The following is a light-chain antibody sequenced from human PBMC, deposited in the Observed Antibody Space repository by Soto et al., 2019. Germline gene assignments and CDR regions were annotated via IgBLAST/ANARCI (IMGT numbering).Light chain of an antibody. CDR1: QTVINNN. CDR2: DAS. Sequence: EIVLTQSPATLSLSPGERATLSCGASQTVINNNLAWYQHKPGLAPRLLIYDASTRATGIPDRFSGSGSGTDFTLPISRLEPEDFAVYYCQQYGSLITFGQGTRLEIK. V-gene: IGKV3D-20*01. J-gene: IGKJ5*01. CDR3: QQYGSLIT.